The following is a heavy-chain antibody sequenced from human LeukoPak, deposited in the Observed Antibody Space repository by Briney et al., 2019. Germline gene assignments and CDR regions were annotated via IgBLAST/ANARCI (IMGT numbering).Heavy chain of an antibody. CDR2: ISGSGGST. V-gene: IGHV3-23*01. J-gene: IGHJ4*02. D-gene: IGHD6-13*01. CDR3: AKDKYSSSWYYCDY. CDR1: GFTFSSYA. Sequence: GGSLRLSCAASGFTFSSYAMSWVRQAPGKGLEWVSAISGSGGSTYYADSVKGRFTISRDNSKNTLYLQMNSLRAADTAVYYCAKDKYSSSWYYCDYWGQGTLVTVSS.